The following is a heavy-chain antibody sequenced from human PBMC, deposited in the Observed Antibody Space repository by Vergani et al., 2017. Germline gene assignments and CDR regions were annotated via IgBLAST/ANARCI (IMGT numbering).Heavy chain of an antibody. V-gene: IGHV5-51*01. CDR3: ARHTTDTDS. Sequence: EVELVQSGPEMRKPGESLKISCKGSEYSFGNYWIGWVRQMPGKGLDWMGIIYPADSDTRYSPSFQGQVTISADKSISTAFLQWDSLKASDTALYYCARHTTDTDSWGQGTLVTVSS. CDR1: EYSFGNYW. J-gene: IGHJ4*02. D-gene: IGHD1-1*01. CDR2: IYPADSDT.